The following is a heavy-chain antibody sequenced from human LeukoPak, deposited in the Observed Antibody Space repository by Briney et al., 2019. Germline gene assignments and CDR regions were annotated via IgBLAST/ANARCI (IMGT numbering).Heavy chain of an antibody. D-gene: IGHD5-18*01. CDR1: GFTFSSWW. CDR2: IKQDGSEK. V-gene: IGHV3-7*01. J-gene: IGHJ4*02. CDR3: ARDRYCSA. Sequence: PGGSLRLSCAVSGFTFSSWWMTWVRQAPGKGLEWVANIKQDGSEKNYVDSVKGRFTIPRDNAKNSLYLQMNSLRAEDTAVYFCARDRYCSAWGQGTLVTVSS.